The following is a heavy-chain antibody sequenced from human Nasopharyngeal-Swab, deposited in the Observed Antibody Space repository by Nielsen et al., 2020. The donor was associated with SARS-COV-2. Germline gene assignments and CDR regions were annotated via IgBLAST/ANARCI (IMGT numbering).Heavy chain of an antibody. V-gene: IGHV4-39*01. D-gene: IGHD2-8*01. CDR3: ARTVRSTYCTTAACPPKVQWFDP. Sequence: WIRQPPGKGLEWIGSIYYRATTYYNPSLKSRATLSVDRAKNQFSLKLSSVTAADTAVYYCARTVRSTYCTTAACPPKVQWFDPWGQGNLVTVSS. J-gene: IGHJ5*02. CDR2: IYYRATT.